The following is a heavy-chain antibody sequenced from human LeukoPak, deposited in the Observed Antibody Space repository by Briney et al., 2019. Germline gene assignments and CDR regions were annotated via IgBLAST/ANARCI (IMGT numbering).Heavy chain of an antibody. J-gene: IGHJ4*02. CDR3: AKSPFLRAAMVSLYYFDY. V-gene: IGHV3-21*04. CDR1: GFTFSTYS. Sequence: PGGSLRLSCAASGFTFSTYSMSWVRQAPGKGLEWVSSISSSGYYIYYADSVKGRFTISRDNAKNSLYLQMNSLRAEDTAVYYCAKSPFLRAAMVSLYYFDYWGQGTLVTVSS. CDR2: ISSSGYYI. D-gene: IGHD2-2*01.